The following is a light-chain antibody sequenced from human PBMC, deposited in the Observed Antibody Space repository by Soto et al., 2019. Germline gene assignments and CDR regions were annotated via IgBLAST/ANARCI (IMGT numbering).Light chain of an antibody. Sequence: EIVLTQSPGTLSLSPGDRATLSCRASQSLSGNYLAWYQQKPGQSPRLLIYGASRRATDIPPRFSGSGSGTDFTLPITRLEPADFAVYFCQQYETFPRTFGQGTKVEVQ. CDR2: GAS. J-gene: IGKJ1*01. V-gene: IGKV3-20*01. CDR3: QQYETFPRT. CDR1: QSLSGNY.